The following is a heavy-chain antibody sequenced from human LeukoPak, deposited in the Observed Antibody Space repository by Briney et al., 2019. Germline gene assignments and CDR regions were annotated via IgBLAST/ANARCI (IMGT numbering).Heavy chain of an antibody. CDR3: ATDIGARPHTFDI. CDR2: LSSSGSA. V-gene: IGHV4-4*07. CDR1: GGSISNDY. J-gene: IGHJ3*02. D-gene: IGHD6-6*01. Sequence: SETLSLTCTVSGGSISNDYWSWIRQPAGKGLEWIGRLSSSGSASYNTSLQSRVTMSVDTTKTQFSLRLSSVIAADTAMYYCATDIGARPHTFDISGQGTMVTVSS.